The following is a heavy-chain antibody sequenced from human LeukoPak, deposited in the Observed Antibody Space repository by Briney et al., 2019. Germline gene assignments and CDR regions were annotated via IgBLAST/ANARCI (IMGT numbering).Heavy chain of an antibody. J-gene: IGHJ3*02. CDR1: GGSISSYY. Sequence: SETLSLTCTVSGGSISSYYWSWIRQPPGKGLEWIGYIYYSGSTNYNPSLKSRVTISIGTSKNQFSLKLNSVTAADTAVYYCARLTGDPDAFDIWGQGTMVTVSS. CDR3: ARLTGDPDAFDI. CDR2: IYYSGST. V-gene: IGHV4-59*08. D-gene: IGHD7-27*01.